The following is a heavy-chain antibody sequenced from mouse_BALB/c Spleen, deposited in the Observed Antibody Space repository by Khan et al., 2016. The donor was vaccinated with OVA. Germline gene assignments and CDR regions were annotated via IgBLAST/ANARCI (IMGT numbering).Heavy chain of an antibody. D-gene: IGHD1-1*01. Sequence: QMQLEESGAELAKPGASVKMSCKASGYTFINYWILWVKQRPGQGLEWIGYINPSTGYTEYNQNFKDKATLTADKSSSTAYMLLSSLTSEDSAVYYCARRGLRWDFDYWGQGTTLTVSS. CDR3: ARRGLRWDFDY. J-gene: IGHJ2*01. V-gene: IGHV1-7*01. CDR1: GYTFINYW. CDR2: INPSTGYT.